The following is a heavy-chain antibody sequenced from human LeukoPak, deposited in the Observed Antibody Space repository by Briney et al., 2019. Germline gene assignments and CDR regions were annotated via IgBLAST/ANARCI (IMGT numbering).Heavy chain of an antibody. D-gene: IGHD3-22*01. V-gene: IGHV3-23*01. Sequence: GGSLRLSCAASGFTFSDYYMYWIRQAPGKGLEWVSAISGSGGSTYYADSVKGRFTISRDNSKNTLYLQMNSLRAEDTAVYYCAKNPQGYYYDSSGYYYYFDYWGQGTLATVSS. CDR2: ISGSGGST. CDR3: AKNPQGYYYDSSGYYYYFDY. CDR1: GFTFSDYY. J-gene: IGHJ4*02.